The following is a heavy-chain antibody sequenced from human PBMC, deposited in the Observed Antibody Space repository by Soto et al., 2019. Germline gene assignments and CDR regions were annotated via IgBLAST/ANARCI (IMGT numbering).Heavy chain of an antibody. J-gene: IGHJ4*02. CDR2: ISWNSGSI. D-gene: IGHD5-18*01. CDR1: GFTFDDYA. V-gene: IGHV3-9*01. CDR3: AKDTLGAVTHLDY. Sequence: GGSLRLSCAASGFTFDDYAMHWVRQAPGKGLEWVSGISWNSGSIGYADSVKGRFTISRDNAKNSLYLQMNSLRAEDTALYYCAKDTLGAVTHLDYWGQGTLVPVSS.